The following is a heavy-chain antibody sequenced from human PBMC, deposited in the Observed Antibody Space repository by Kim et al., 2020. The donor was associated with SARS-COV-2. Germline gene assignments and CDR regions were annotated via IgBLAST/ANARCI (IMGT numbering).Heavy chain of an antibody. V-gene: IGHV4-34*01. D-gene: IGHD3-10*01. Sequence: SETLSLTCAVYGGSFSGYYWSWIRQPPGKGLEWIGEINHSGSTNYNPSLKSRVTISVDTSKNQFSLKLSSVTAADTAVYYCASAQGRYYYGSGSYGHAGKGYYYGMDVWGQGTTVTVSS. CDR1: GGSFSGYY. CDR3: ASAQGRYYYGSGSYGHAGKGYYYGMDV. J-gene: IGHJ6*02. CDR2: INHSGST.